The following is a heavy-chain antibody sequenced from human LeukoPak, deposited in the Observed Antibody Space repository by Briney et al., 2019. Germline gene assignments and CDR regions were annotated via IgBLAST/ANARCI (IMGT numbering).Heavy chain of an antibody. Sequence: PSETLSLTCAVSGGSFSGYYWSWIRQPPGKGLEWIGEINHSGSTSYNPSLKSRVTISVDTSKNQFSLKLSSVTAADTAVYYCARGTMTTVTYYFDYWGQGTLVTVSS. D-gene: IGHD4-17*01. J-gene: IGHJ4*02. CDR1: GGSFSGYY. CDR2: INHSGST. V-gene: IGHV4-34*01. CDR3: ARGTMTTVTYYFDY.